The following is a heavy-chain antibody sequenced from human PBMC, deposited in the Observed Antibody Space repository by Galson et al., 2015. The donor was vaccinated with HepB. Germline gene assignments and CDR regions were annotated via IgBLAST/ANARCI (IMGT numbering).Heavy chain of an antibody. Sequence: PALVKPTPPLTLTCTFSGFSLSTSGVGVGWIRQPPGKALEWLALIYWDDDKRYSPSLKSRLTITKDTSKNQVVLTMTNMDPVDTATYYCAHTGYYYDSSGYYLIFDYWGQGTLVTVSS. CDR1: GFSLSTSGVG. D-gene: IGHD3-22*01. CDR2: IYWDDDK. CDR3: AHTGYYYDSSGYYLIFDY. V-gene: IGHV2-5*02. J-gene: IGHJ4*02.